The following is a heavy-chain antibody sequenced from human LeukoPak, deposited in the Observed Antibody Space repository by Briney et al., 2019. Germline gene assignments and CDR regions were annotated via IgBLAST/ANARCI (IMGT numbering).Heavy chain of an antibody. J-gene: IGHJ4*02. CDR1: GFSFGTYS. CDR2: IWYDGSNE. V-gene: IGHV3-33*01. CDR3: AREMAV. D-gene: IGHD2-8*01. Sequence: GGSLRLSCAASGFSFGTYSMHWARQVPGKGLEWVAVIWYDGSNEDYADSVKGRFTISRDNSKNALYLQMNSLRAEDTAVYYCAREMAVWGQGALVTVSS.